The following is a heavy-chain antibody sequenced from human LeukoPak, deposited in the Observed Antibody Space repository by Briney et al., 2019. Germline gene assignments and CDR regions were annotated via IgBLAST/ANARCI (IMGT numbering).Heavy chain of an antibody. J-gene: IGHJ4*02. CDR3: ASLKRHDFWSGYYPWVDDILTGYYIY. Sequence: PGGSLRLSCAASGFTFSSYAMSWVRQAPGKGLEWVSAISGSGGSTYYADSVKGRFTISRDNSKNTLYLQMNSLRAEDTAVYYCASLKRHDFWSGYYPWVDDILTGYYIYWGQGTLVTVSS. CDR2: ISGSGGST. D-gene: IGHD3-9*01. CDR1: GFTFSSYA. V-gene: IGHV3-23*01.